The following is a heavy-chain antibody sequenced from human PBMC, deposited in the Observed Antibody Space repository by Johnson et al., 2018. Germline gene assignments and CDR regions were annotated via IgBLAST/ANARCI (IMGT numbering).Heavy chain of an antibody. D-gene: IGHD2-21*02. V-gene: IGHV3-49*03. Sequence: VQLVESGGGLVQPGRSLRLSCKPFGYTFGDYGMSWFRQAPGKGLEWVGFIRSNGYGGTTRYAASVKDRFTISRDAFKSIAYLQMDSLQSEDTAVYYCSRAYCGGDCESGDYYYMDVWGKGTTVTVSS. CDR1: GYTFGDYG. J-gene: IGHJ6*03. CDR3: SRAYCGGDCESGDYYYMDV. CDR2: IRSNGYGGTT.